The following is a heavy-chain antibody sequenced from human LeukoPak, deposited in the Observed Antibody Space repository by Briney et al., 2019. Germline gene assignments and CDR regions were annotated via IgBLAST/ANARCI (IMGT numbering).Heavy chain of an antibody. V-gene: IGHV4-39*01. J-gene: IGHJ3*02. Sequence: KPSETLSLTCTVSGGSISSSSYYWGWIRQPPGKGLEWIGSIYYSGSTYYNPSLKSRVTISVDTSKNQFSLKLSSVTAADTAVYYCARHESGYSSGWFDAFDIWGQGRMVTVSS. CDR3: ARHESGYSSGWFDAFDI. CDR1: GGSISSSSYY. CDR2: IYYSGST. D-gene: IGHD6-19*01.